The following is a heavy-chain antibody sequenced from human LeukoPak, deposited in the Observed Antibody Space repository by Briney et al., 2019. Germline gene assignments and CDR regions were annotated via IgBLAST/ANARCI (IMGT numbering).Heavy chain of an antibody. CDR2: IKSKTDGGTT. CDR3: TTNTVTTGYYYYGMDV. CDR1: GFTFSDAW. J-gene: IGHJ6*02. D-gene: IGHD4-11*01. Sequence: GGSLRLSCAASGFTFSDAWMTWVRQAPGKGLEWVGRIKSKTDGGTTDYAAPVKGRFTISRDDSKNTLYLQMNSLKTEDTAVYYCTTNTVTTGYYYYGMDVWGQGTTVTVSS. V-gene: IGHV3-15*01.